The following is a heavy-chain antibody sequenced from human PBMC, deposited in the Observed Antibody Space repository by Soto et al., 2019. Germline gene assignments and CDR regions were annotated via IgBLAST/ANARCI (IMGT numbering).Heavy chain of an antibody. J-gene: IGHJ4*02. Sequence: SETLSLTCTVAGGSISSYYWSWIRQPPGKGLEWIGYIYYSGSTNYNPSLKSRVTISVDTSKNQFSLKLSSVTAADTAVYYCARNRATATYFDHWGQGTLVTVSS. V-gene: IGHV4-59*08. CDR1: GGSISSYY. CDR3: ARNRATATYFDH. CDR2: IYYSGST. D-gene: IGHD4-17*01.